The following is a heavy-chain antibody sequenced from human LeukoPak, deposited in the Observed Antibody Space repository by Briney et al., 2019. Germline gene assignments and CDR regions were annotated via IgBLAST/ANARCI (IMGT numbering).Heavy chain of an antibody. V-gene: IGHV1-2*02. CDR2: INPNSGGT. CDR1: GYTFTGYY. J-gene: IGHJ3*02. D-gene: IGHD4-17*01. CDR3: ARDRIICGDYGDAFDI. Sequence: GASVKVSCKASGYTFTGYYMHWVRQAPGQGLERMGWINPNSGGTNYAQKFQGRVTMTRDTSISTAYMELSRLRSDDTAVYYCARDRIICGDYGDAFDIWGQGTMVTVSS.